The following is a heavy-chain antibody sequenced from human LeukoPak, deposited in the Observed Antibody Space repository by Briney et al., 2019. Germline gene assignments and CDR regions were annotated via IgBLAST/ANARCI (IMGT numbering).Heavy chain of an antibody. CDR3: ARSQVAAAGRGPDY. CDR1: GGSISSGSYY. V-gene: IGHV4-61*02. Sequence: PSQTLSLTCTVSGGSISSGSYYWSWIRQPAGKGLEWIGRIYTSGSTNYNPSLKSRVTISVDTSKNQFSLKLSSVTAADTAVYYCARSQVAAAGRGPDYWGQGTLVTVSS. D-gene: IGHD6-13*01. J-gene: IGHJ4*02. CDR2: IYTSGST.